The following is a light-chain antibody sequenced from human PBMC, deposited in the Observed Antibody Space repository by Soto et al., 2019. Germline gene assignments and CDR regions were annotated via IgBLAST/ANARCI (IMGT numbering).Light chain of an antibody. V-gene: IGLV2-23*01. CDR1: SSDVEIYNL. CDR2: EGS. CDR3: CSYAGSSTWV. J-gene: IGLJ3*02. Sequence: QSVLTQPASVSGSPGQSITISCTGTSSDVEIYNLVSWYQQHPGKAPKLMIYEGSKRPSGVSNRFSGSKSGNTASLTISGLQAEDEADYYCCSYAGSSTWVFGGGTQLTVL.